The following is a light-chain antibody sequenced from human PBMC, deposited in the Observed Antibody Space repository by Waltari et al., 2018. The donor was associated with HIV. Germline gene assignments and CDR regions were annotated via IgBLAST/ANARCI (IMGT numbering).Light chain of an antibody. J-gene: IGLJ3*02. CDR3: VSYAGVRDRWV. V-gene: IGLV2-8*01. Sequence: SALTQPPSASGSPGQSVTISCTGPSRHVGGYNPVSWYQQHPGNAPKRLVYEVTKRPPGVPNRFSGSKSGNTASLTVSGLQAEDEADYYCVSYAGVRDRWVFGGGTKLTVL. CDR2: EVT. CDR1: SRHVGGYNP.